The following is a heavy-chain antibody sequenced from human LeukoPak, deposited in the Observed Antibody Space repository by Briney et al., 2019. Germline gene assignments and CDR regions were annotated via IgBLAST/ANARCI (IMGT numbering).Heavy chain of an antibody. CDR3: AKSANYYFWSGPYSYYYYMDV. Sequence: GGSLTFSCAASGFTFSSYARSWVGQAQGQGLEWVSAVSGSGGSTYYADSVKGRFTISRDNSKNTLYLHMNSLRAEDTAVYYCAKSANYYFWSGPYSYYYYMDVWGKGTTVTVSS. J-gene: IGHJ6*03. D-gene: IGHD3-3*01. CDR2: VSGSGGST. V-gene: IGHV3-23*01. CDR1: GFTFSSYA.